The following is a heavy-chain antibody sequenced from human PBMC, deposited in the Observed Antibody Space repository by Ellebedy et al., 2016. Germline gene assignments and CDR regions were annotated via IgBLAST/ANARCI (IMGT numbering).Heavy chain of an antibody. CDR3: ARERRDGYNIDNPH. CDR2: INHRGTT. J-gene: IGHJ4*02. CDR1: GDSVMNAVSH. D-gene: IGHD5-24*01. Sequence: SETLSLTXSVSGDSVMNAVSHWSWIRQPPGKGLEWIGEINHRGTTNYNPSLESRVTLSVDTSKNQFSLKLRSVAAADTARYYCARERRDGYNIDNPHWGRGTLVTVSS. V-gene: IGHV4-34*01.